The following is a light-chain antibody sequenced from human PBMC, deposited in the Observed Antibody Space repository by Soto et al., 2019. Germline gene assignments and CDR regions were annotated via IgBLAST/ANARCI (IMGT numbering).Light chain of an antibody. Sequence: DIVMTQSPDSLAVSLGERATINCKSSQSVLYSSNNKNYLVWYQQKPGQPPKLLIYWASTRESGVPDRFSGSGSATDFTLTISSLQAEDVAVYYCQQDYSTPYTFGQGTKLEIK. J-gene: IGKJ2*01. CDR3: QQDYSTPYT. CDR1: QSVLYSSNNKNY. CDR2: WAS. V-gene: IGKV4-1*01.